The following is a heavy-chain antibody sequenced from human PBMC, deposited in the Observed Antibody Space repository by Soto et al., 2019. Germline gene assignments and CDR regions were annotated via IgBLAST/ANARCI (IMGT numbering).Heavy chain of an antibody. CDR3: TTEGRD. Sequence: EVQLEESGGGLVKPGESLTLSCAASGFTFINAWMSWVRQAPGKGLEWVGRIRSKSDGGTADYTAPVKGRFIISRDDSKNTVSLQMNSLEDDDTAVYYCTTEGRDWGQGTLVTVSS. V-gene: IGHV3-15*01. J-gene: IGHJ4*02. CDR1: GFTFINAW. CDR2: IRSKSDGGTA.